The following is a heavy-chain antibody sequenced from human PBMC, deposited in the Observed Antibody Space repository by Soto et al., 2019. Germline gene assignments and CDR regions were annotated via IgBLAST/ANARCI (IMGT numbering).Heavy chain of an antibody. V-gene: IGHV3-11*04. D-gene: IGHD3-3*01. Sequence: PGGSLRLSCAASGFTFSDSYMTWIRQAPGKGLEWVSYISSSGSTIYYADSVKGRFTISRDNAKNSLYLQMNSLRAEDTAVYYCARVPGSGYYPYYYYYGMDVWGQGTTVTGSS. J-gene: IGHJ6*02. CDR2: ISSSGSTI. CDR3: ARVPGSGYYPYYYYYGMDV. CDR1: GFTFSDSY.